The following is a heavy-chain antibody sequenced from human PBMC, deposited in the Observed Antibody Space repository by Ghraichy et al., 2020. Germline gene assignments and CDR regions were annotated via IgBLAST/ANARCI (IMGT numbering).Heavy chain of an antibody. D-gene: IGHD6-19*01. J-gene: IGHJ6*02. CDR2: IYSGGST. V-gene: IGHV3-53*01. CDR3: ARWGGSGWYTYGMDV. CDR1: GFTVSSNY. Sequence: GGSLRLSCAASGFTVSSNYMSWVRQAPGKGLEWVSVIYSGGSTYYADSVKGRFTISRDNSKNTLYLQMNSLRAEDTAVYYCARWGGSGWYTYGMDVWGQGTTVTVSS.